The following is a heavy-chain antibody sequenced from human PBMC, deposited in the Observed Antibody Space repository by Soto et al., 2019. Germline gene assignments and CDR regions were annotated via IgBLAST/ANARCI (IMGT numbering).Heavy chain of an antibody. CDR1: GGSISSSSYY. Sequence: SETLSLTCTVSGGSISSSSYYWGWIRQPPGKGLEWIGSIYYSGSTYYNPSLKSRVTISVDTSKNQFSLKLSSVTAADTAVYYCARRGYYDFWSGYYTLSYFDYWGQGTLVTVSS. J-gene: IGHJ4*02. CDR3: ARRGYYDFWSGYYTLSYFDY. CDR2: IYYSGST. D-gene: IGHD3-3*01. V-gene: IGHV4-39*01.